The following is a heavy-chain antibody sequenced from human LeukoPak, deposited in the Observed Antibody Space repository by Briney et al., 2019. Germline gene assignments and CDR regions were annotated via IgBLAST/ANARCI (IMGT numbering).Heavy chain of an antibody. Sequence: QAGGSLRLSCAASGFTFSNYWMHWVRQAPGKGLEWVSRVHRGGGNTNYADSVKGRFTISRDNGKSTLYLQMNRLRTEDTAVYYCAREGLGYSYDYWGQGTLLTVSS. CDR2: VHRGGGNT. CDR1: GFTFSNYW. J-gene: IGHJ4*02. CDR3: AREGLGYSYDY. V-gene: IGHV3-74*01. D-gene: IGHD5-18*01.